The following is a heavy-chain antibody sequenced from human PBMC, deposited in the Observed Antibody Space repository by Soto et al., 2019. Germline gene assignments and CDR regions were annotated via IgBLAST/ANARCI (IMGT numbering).Heavy chain of an antibody. V-gene: IGHV3-23*01. CDR1: GFIFSTFA. CDR2: ISASGGNT. D-gene: IGHD4-17*01. Sequence: EVQLLESGGGLVQPGGSLRLSCTGSGFIFSTFAMSWVRQAPGKGLEWLSAISASGGNTYYPDSVKGRFTISRDISENTLYLQMSSLGGEDTAVDHCAKEPTSTVEGAFDLWGRGTMVTVSS. CDR3: AKEPTSTVEGAFDL. J-gene: IGHJ3*01.